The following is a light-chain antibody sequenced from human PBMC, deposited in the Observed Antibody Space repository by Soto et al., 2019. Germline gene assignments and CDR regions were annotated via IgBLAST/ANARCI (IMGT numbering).Light chain of an antibody. CDR3: QQYSSYPTT. Sequence: DIQMTQSPSSLSAFVGDRVTISCRASQGISRWLAWYQQKLEKALKSLIYAASTMQSVVTSRFSGSASGPDFTLTISSLQPEDCATYDCQQYSSYPTTFGQGTKLESK. V-gene: IGKV1D-16*01. CDR2: AAS. CDR1: QGISRW. J-gene: IGKJ2*01.